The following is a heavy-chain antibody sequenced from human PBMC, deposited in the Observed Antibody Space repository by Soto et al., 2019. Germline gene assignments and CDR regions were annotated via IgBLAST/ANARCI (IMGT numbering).Heavy chain of an antibody. J-gene: IGHJ4*02. CDR3: ARGGTFAYDTSGYSVY. Sequence: QVHLVQSGAEVKKPGASVKVSCKTSGYTFSAYYMHWVRQAPGQGLEWMGWINPKSGGTLYAQKCQGRVTMTRDTSISTAYMELSRLRSDDTAVYYCARGGTFAYDTSGYSVYWGQGALVTVSS. CDR1: GYTFSAYY. V-gene: IGHV1-2*02. D-gene: IGHD3-22*01. CDR2: INPKSGGT.